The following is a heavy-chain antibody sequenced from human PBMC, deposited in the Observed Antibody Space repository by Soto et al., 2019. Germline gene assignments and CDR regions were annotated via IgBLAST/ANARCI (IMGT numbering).Heavy chain of an antibody. V-gene: IGHV3-33*01. CDR2: IWYDGSNK. CDR1: GFTFSSYG. D-gene: IGHD3-10*01. Sequence: PGGSLRLSCAASGFTFSSYGIHWVRQAPGKGLEWVAAIWYDGSNKYYADSVKGRFTISRDNSKNTLYLQMNSLRAEDTAVYYCARSMVRGVITCCYYYGMDVWGQGTTVTVSS. CDR3: ARSMVRGVITCCYYYGMDV. J-gene: IGHJ6*02.